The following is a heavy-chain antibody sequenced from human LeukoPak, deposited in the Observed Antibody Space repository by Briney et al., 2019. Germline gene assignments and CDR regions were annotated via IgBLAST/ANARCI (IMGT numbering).Heavy chain of an antibody. V-gene: IGHV4-39*07. CDR1: GGSISSGDYY. CDR2: INHSGST. CDR3: ARVRSLVVVAATYFDY. Sequence: SETLSLTCTVSGGSISSGDYYWSWIRQPPGKGLEWIGEINHSGSTNYNPSLKSRVTISVDTSKNQFSLKLSSVTAADTAVYYCARVRSLVVVAATYFDYWGQGTLVTVSS. J-gene: IGHJ4*02. D-gene: IGHD2-15*01.